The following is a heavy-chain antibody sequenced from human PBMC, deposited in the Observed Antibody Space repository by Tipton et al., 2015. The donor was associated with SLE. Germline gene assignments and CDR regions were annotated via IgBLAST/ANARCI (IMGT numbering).Heavy chain of an antibody. D-gene: IGHD3-3*02. CDR3: ARDLADSIPSYWYFDL. Sequence: SLRLSCAASGFTFSSYWMSWVRQAPGKGLEWVANIKQDGSEKYNVDSVKGRFTISRDNAKNSLYLQMNSLRAEDTAVYYCARDLADSIPSYWYFDLWGRGTLVTVSS. CDR1: GFTFSSYW. J-gene: IGHJ2*01. CDR2: IKQDGSEK. V-gene: IGHV3-7*01.